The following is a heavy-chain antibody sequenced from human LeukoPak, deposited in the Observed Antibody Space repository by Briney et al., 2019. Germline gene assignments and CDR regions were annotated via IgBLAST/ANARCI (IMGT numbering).Heavy chain of an antibody. CDR1: GFTFSSYA. V-gene: IGHV3-30*04. Sequence: GRSVRLSCAASGFTFSSYAMHWVRQAPGKGLEWVAVISYDGSNKYYADSVKGRFTISRDNSKNTLYLQMNSLRAEDTAVYYCARDQYCSSTSCSPPSYYYGMDVWGKGTTVTVSS. J-gene: IGHJ6*04. CDR2: ISYDGSNK. CDR3: ARDQYCSSTSCSPPSYYYGMDV. D-gene: IGHD2-2*01.